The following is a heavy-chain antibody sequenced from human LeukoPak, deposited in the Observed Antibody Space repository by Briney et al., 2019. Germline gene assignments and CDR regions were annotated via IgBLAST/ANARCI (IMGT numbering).Heavy chain of an antibody. J-gene: IGHJ4*02. V-gene: IGHV3-21*06. Sequence: GGSLRLSCAASGFTFSSYSMNWVRQAPGKGLEWVSSISSRSSYIYYADSVKGRFTISRDNAKNSLYLQMNSLRAEDTAVYCCAREEYYDSSGYDDWGQGTLVTVSS. CDR2: ISSRSSYI. D-gene: IGHD3-22*01. CDR1: GFTFSSYS. CDR3: AREEYYDSSGYDD.